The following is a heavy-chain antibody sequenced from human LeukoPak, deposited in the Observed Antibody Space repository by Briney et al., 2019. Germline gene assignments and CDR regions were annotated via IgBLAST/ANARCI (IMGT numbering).Heavy chain of an antibody. CDR1: GYTFTSYG. D-gene: IGHD3-22*01. V-gene: IGHV1-8*02. J-gene: IGHJ4*02. CDR3: ARGLAQDYYDSSGYYDY. CDR2: MNPNSGNT. Sequence: ASVKVSCKASGYTFTSYGISWVRQAPGQGLEWMGWMNPNSGNTGYAQKFQGRVTMTRNTSISTAYMELSSLRSEDTAVYYCARGLAQDYYDSSGYYDYWGQGTLVTVSS.